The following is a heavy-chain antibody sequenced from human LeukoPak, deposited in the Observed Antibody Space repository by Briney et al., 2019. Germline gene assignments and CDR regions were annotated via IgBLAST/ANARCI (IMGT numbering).Heavy chain of an antibody. CDR3: ARIFMDCSSTSCPLDY. J-gene: IGHJ4*02. D-gene: IGHD2-2*01. Sequence: GASVKVSCKASGYTFTSYGISWVRQAPGQGLEWMGRIIPIFGTANYAQKFQGRVTITTDESTSTAYMELSSLRSEDTAVYYCARIFMDCSSTSCPLDYWGQGTLVTVSS. CDR2: IIPIFGTA. CDR1: GYTFTSYG. V-gene: IGHV1-69*05.